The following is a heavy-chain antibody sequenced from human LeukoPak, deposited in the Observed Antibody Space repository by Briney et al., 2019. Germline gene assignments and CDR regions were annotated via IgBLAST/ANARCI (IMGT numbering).Heavy chain of an antibody. CDR1: GFTVSSNY. Sequence: GSLRLSCAASGFTVSSNYMSWVRQAPGKGLEWIGSIYHNGYTYYNPSLTSRVTISVDTPKSQFSLKLRSVTAADTAVFYCARDSSGYDGGEPYYFDSWGQGIWSPSPQ. D-gene: IGHD3-22*01. CDR2: IYHNGYT. V-gene: IGHV4-38-2*02. CDR3: ARDSSGYDGGEPYYFDS. J-gene: IGHJ4*02.